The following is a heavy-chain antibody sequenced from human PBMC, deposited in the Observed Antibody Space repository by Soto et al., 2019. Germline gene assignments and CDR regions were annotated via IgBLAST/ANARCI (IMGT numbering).Heavy chain of an antibody. CDR3: AAPSTNYCSGGSCPEGGMDV. D-gene: IGHD2-15*01. V-gene: IGHV3-30-3*01. Sequence: GGSLRLSCAASGFVFRNYAMHWVRQAPHKGLEWVAVISKDGSHHYYADSVKGRFTISRDNSKNTLYLQWSSLKASDTAMYYCAAPSTNYCSGGSCPEGGMDVWGQGTTVTVPS. CDR1: GFVFRNYA. CDR2: ISKDGSHH. J-gene: IGHJ6*02.